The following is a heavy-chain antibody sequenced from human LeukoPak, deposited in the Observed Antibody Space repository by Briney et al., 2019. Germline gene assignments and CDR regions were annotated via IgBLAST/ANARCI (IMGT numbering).Heavy chain of an antibody. Sequence: GWSLRLSCAASGFTFSSYGMHWVRQAPGKGLEWVAVIWYDGSNKYYADSVKGRFTISRDNSKNTLYLQMNSLRAEDTAVYYCAIPFSSGWYQLDYWGQGTLVTVSS. D-gene: IGHD6-19*01. CDR1: GFTFSSYG. V-gene: IGHV3-33*01. J-gene: IGHJ4*02. CDR3: AIPFSSGWYQLDY. CDR2: IWYDGSNK.